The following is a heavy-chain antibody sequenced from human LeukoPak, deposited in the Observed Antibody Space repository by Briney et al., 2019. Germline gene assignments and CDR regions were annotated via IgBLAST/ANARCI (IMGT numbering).Heavy chain of an antibody. Sequence: GGSLRLSCAASGFTFSSYSMNWVRQAPGKGLEWVSSISSSSSYIYYADSVEGRFTISRDNAKNSLYLQMNSLRAEDTAVYYCARGRSSSWYDVDYWGQGTLVTVSS. V-gene: IGHV3-21*01. J-gene: IGHJ4*02. D-gene: IGHD6-13*01. CDR3: ARGRSSSWYDVDY. CDR2: ISSSSSYI. CDR1: GFTFSSYS.